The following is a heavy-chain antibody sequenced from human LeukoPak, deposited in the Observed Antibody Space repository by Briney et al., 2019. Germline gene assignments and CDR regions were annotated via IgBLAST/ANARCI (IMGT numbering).Heavy chain of an antibody. V-gene: IGHV1-18*04. CDR3: ARDQLRYCTNGVCSTIDY. Sequence: ASVKVSCKASGYTFTGYYIHWVRQAPGQGLEWMGWISAYNGNTNYAQKLQGRVTMTTDTSTSTAYMELRSLRSDDTAVYYCARDQLRYCTNGVCSTIDYWGQGTLVTVSS. CDR1: GYTFTGYY. J-gene: IGHJ4*02. CDR2: ISAYNGNT. D-gene: IGHD2-8*01.